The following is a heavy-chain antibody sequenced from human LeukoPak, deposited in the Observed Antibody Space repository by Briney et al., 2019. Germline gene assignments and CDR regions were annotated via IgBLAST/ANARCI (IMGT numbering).Heavy chain of an antibody. V-gene: IGHV3-23*01. CDR3: AKDSYSGSYYDY. D-gene: IGHD1-26*01. CDR1: GFTFSSYA. Sequence: GGSLRLSCAASGFTFSSYAMTWVRQAPGKGLEWVSGISGSGGSTYYADSVKGRFTISRDNSRNTLYLQMISLRAEDTAVYYCAKDSYSGSYYDYWGQGTLVTVSS. CDR2: ISGSGGST. J-gene: IGHJ4*02.